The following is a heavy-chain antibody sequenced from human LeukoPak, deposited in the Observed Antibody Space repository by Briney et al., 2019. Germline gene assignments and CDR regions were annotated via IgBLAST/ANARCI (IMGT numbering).Heavy chain of an antibody. J-gene: IGHJ4*02. CDR1: GGSLSGYY. D-gene: IGHD6-13*01. Sequence: SETPSLTCAVYGGSLSGYYWSWIRQPPGKGLEWIGEINHSGSTNYNPSLKSRVTISVDTSKNQFSLKLSSVTAADTAVYYCARGSSWYSIDYWGQGTLVTVSS. CDR2: INHSGST. CDR3: ARGSSWYSIDY. V-gene: IGHV4-34*01.